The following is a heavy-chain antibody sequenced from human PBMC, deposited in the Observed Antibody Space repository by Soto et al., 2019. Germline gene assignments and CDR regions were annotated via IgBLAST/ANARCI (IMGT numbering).Heavy chain of an antibody. V-gene: IGHV4-34*01. CDR2: INHSGST. J-gene: IGHJ4*02. CDR3: ARKVGELELPYYFDY. Sequence: ASETLSLTCAVYGGSFSGYYWSWIRQPPGKGLEWIGEINHSGSTNYNPSLKSRVTISVDTSKNQFSLKLSSVTAADTAVYYCARKVGELELPYYFDYWGQGTLVTVSS. D-gene: IGHD1-7*01. CDR1: GGSFSGYY.